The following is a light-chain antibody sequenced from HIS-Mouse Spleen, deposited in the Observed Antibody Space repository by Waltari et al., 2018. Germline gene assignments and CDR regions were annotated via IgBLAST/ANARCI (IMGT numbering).Light chain of an antibody. J-gene: IGKJ4*01. CDR1: QSVLYSSNNKNY. CDR2: WAS. V-gene: IGKV4-1*01. CDR3: QQYYSTPLT. Sequence: DIVMTQSPDSLAVSLCARATINFKSSQSVLYSSNNKNYLAWYQQKPGQPPKLLIYWASNRASGVPDRFSGSGSGTDFTLTISSLQAEDVAVYYCQQYYSTPLTFGGGTKVEIK.